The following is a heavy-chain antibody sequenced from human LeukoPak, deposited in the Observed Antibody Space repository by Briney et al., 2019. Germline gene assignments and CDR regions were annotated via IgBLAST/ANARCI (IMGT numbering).Heavy chain of an antibody. V-gene: IGHV3-30*18. CDR2: ISYDGSNK. J-gene: IGHJ6*02. D-gene: IGHD3-10*01. CDR1: GFTFSSYG. Sequence: PGGSLRLSCAASGFTFSSYGMHWVRQAPGKGLERVAVISYDGSNKYYADSVKGRFTISRDNSKNTLYLQMNSLRAEDTAVYYCAKDLDMVRGVIYYYYGMDVWGQGTTVTVSS. CDR3: AKDLDMVRGVIYYYYGMDV.